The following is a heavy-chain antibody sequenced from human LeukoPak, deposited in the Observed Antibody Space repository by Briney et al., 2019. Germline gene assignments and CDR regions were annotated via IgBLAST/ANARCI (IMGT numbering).Heavy chain of an antibody. J-gene: IGHJ3*02. CDR3: AGLREPQAAFDI. Sequence: SVKVSCKASGGTFSSYAISWVRQAPGQGLEWMGGIIPIFGTANYAQKFQGRVTITAGESTSTAYMELSSLRSEDTAVYYCAGLREPQAAFDIWGQGTMVTVSS. D-gene: IGHD1-26*01. V-gene: IGHV1-69*01. CDR1: GGTFSSYA. CDR2: IIPIFGTA.